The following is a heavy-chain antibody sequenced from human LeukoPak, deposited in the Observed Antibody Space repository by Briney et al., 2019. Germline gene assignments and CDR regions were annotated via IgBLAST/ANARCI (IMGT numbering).Heavy chain of an antibody. CDR2: ISSSGSTI. CDR3: ARDYYGSGLGDY. V-gene: IGHV3-48*03. Sequence: GGSLRLSCAASGFTFSSYEMNWVRQAPEKGLEWVSYISSSGSTIYYADSVKGRFTISRDNAKNSLYLQMNSLRAEDTAVYYCARDYYGSGLGDYWGQGTLVTVSS. CDR1: GFTFSSYE. J-gene: IGHJ4*02. D-gene: IGHD3-10*01.